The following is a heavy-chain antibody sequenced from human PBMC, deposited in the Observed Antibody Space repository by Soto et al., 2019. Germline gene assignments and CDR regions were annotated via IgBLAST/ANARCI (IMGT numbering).Heavy chain of an antibody. J-gene: IGHJ5*02. Sequence: ESLKISCKGYGYSFTNYWISWVRQVPGKGLEWMGRIDPSDSYTKHSPSFQGHVTISADKSISTAYLQWSSLKASDTAMYYCARQYCRSTSCYIGWFDPWGQGTLVTVSS. D-gene: IGHD2-2*02. CDR3: ARQYCRSTSCYIGWFDP. CDR2: IDPSDSYT. CDR1: GYSFTNYW. V-gene: IGHV5-10-1*01.